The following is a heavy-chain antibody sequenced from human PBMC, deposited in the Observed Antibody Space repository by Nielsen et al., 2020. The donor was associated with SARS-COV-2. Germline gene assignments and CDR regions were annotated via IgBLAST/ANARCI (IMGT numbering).Heavy chain of an antibody. V-gene: IGHV3-30*18. Sequence: VRQMPGKGLEWVAVISYDGSNKYYADSVKGRFTISRDNSKSTLYLQMNSLRAEDTAVYYCAKDLSALTYYYGSGNDGMDVWGQGTTVTVSS. D-gene: IGHD3-10*01. J-gene: IGHJ6*02. CDR3: AKDLSALTYYYGSGNDGMDV. CDR2: ISYDGSNK.